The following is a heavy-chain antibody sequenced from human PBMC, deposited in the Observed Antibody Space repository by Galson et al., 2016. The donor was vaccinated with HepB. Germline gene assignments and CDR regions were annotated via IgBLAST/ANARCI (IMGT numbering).Heavy chain of an antibody. CDR3: ARDGGQQLVRWERLRKVYYYYPMDV. D-gene: IGHD6-13*01. CDR2: IGSGGSTI. J-gene: IGHJ6*02. Sequence: LRLSCAASGFSISSYSFNWVRQAPGKGLEWVSHIGSGGSTISYADSVKGRFTIPRDNAKHSLYLQMHSLRDEDTAVYYCARDGGQQLVRWERLRKVYYYYPMDVWGQGTTVTVSS. CDR1: GFSISSYS. V-gene: IGHV3-48*02.